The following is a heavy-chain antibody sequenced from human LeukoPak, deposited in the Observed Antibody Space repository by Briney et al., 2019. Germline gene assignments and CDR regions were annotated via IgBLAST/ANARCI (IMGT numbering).Heavy chain of an antibody. CDR2: MNPNSGNT. J-gene: IGHJ4*02. CDR1: GYTFTSYG. D-gene: IGHD3-3*01. CDR3: ARGGAYYDFWSGCNFDY. V-gene: IGHV1-8*02. Sequence: ASVKVSCKASGYTFTSYGISWVRQAPGQGLEWMGWMNPNSGNTGYAQKFQGRVTMTRNTSISTAYMELSSLRSEDTAVYYCARGGAYYDFWSGCNFDYWGQGTLVTVSS.